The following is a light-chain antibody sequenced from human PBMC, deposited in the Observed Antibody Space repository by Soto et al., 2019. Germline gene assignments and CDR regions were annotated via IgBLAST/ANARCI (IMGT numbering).Light chain of an antibody. CDR3: QTWGTGIHVV. CDR1: SGHSSYA. V-gene: IGLV4-69*01. Sequence: QSVLTQSPSASASLGASVKLTCTLSSGHSSYATAWHQQQPEKGPRYLMKLDSDGSHTKGDAIPDRFSGSSSGAERYLTISSLQSEYEADYYCQTWGTGIHVVFGGGTKLTVL. CDR2: LDSDGSH. J-gene: IGLJ2*01.